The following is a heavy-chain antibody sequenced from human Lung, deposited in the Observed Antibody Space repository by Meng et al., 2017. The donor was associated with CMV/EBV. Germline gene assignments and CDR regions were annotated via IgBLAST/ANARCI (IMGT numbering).Heavy chain of an antibody. Sequence: GQLRTRGPGHVKPSGTLSLTCAVSGGSISSRNWWSGGRQTPGKGLEWIGEIYHSGSTNYNPSLKSRVTISVDKSKNQFSLNLSSVTAADTAVYYCARVGQWLPIDYWGQGTLVTVSS. D-gene: IGHD6-19*01. J-gene: IGHJ4*02. V-gene: IGHV4-4*02. CDR3: ARVGQWLPIDY. CDR2: IYHSGST. CDR1: GGSISSRNW.